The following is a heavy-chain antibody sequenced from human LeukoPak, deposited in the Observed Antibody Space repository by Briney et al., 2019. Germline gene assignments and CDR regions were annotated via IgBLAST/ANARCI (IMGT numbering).Heavy chain of an antibody. CDR2: IDPNSGGT. Sequence: ASVKVSCKASGYTFTGYYIHWVRQAPGQGLEWMGWIDPNSGGTNYAQKFQGRVSVTRDTSISTVYMELSRLRYDDTAVYYCARASRGQVEGATWEYYFYCLDVWGKGTTVTVSS. V-gene: IGHV1-2*02. CDR1: GYTFTGYY. J-gene: IGHJ6*03. D-gene: IGHD1-26*01. CDR3: ARASRGQVEGATWEYYFYCLDV.